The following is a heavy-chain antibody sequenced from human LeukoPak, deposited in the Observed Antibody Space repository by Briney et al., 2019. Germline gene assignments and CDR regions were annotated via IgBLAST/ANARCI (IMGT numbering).Heavy chain of an antibody. D-gene: IGHD6-13*01. CDR2: ISSSGSTI. V-gene: IGHV3-48*03. Sequence: GGSLRLSCAASGFTFSSYEMNWVRQAPGKGLEWASYISSSGSTIYYADSVKGRFTISRDNAKNSLYLQMNSLRAEDTAVYYCAVDYSSSWPCFDYWGQGTLVTVSS. J-gene: IGHJ4*02. CDR3: AVDYSSSWPCFDY. CDR1: GFTFSSYE.